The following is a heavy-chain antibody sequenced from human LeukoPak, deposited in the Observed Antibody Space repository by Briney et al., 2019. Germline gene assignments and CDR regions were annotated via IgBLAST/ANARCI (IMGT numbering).Heavy chain of an antibody. J-gene: IGHJ3*02. CDR1: GGSITNSRYY. CDR3: AKCYSFLDGFDI. Sequence: SETLSLTCTVSGGSITNSRYYWGWIRQPPGKGLEWIGNIYSSGSTYYSPSLKSRVTISVDTSANQFSLKLSSVTAADAALYYCAKCYSFLDGFDIWGQGTMVSVSS. D-gene: IGHD2-15*01. CDR2: IYSSGST. V-gene: IGHV4-39*01.